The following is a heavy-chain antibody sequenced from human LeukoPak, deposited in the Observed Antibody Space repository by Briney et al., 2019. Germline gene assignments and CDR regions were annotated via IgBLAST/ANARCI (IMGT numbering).Heavy chain of an antibody. J-gene: IGHJ6*03. D-gene: IGHD2-15*01. CDR3: ARRGIDGYYMDV. Sequence: SETLSLTCAVSGYSITSGYYWGWIRQPPGKGLEWIGSIYHSGTTYYNPSLKSRVTISADTSKNQFSLKLSSVSAADTAVYYCARRGIDGYYMDVGGKGTTVTVSS. CDR2: IYHSGTT. V-gene: IGHV4-38-2*01. CDR1: GYSITSGYY.